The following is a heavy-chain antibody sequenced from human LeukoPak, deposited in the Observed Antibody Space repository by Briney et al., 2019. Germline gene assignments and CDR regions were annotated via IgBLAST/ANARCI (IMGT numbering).Heavy chain of an antibody. V-gene: IGHV4-38-2*02. D-gene: IGHD1-26*01. CDR1: GYSISSGYY. J-gene: IGHJ5*02. CDR3: ASGVGAKKYNWFGP. Sequence: SETLSLTCTVSGYSISSGYYWGWIGQPPGKGLEWIGSIYHSGSTYYNPSLKSRVTISVDTSTNHFSLKRSSVTAADTAVYYCASGVGAKKYNWFGPWGQETLVTVSS. CDR2: IYHSGST.